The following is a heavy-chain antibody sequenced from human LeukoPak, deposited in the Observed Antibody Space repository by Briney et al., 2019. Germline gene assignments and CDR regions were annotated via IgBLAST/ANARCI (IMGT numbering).Heavy chain of an antibody. Sequence: GGSLRLSCAASGFTFSNFWMNWVRQAPGKGLEWVSYISGSGGTVYYADSVKGRFTVSRDNARNSLYVQMNTLRAEDTAVYYCARIRGSSRQFLDYWGQGTLVTVSS. D-gene: IGHD1-26*01. J-gene: IGHJ4*02. V-gene: IGHV3-48*04. CDR2: ISGSGGTV. CDR1: GFTFSNFW. CDR3: ARIRGSSRQFLDY.